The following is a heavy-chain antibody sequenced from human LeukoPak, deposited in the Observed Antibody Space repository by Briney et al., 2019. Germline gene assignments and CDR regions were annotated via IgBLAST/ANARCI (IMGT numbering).Heavy chain of an antibody. CDR1: GFTFSDYF. V-gene: IGHV3-11*01. CDR3: ARVHTRFFDY. D-gene: IGHD3-3*01. J-gene: IGHJ4*02. Sequence: GGSLRLSCAASGFTFSDYFMSWIRQAPGKGLEWVSHISSSGSTIYCADSVKGRFTISRDNAKTSLYLQMNSLRAEDTAVYYCARVHTRFFDYWGQGTLVTVSS. CDR2: ISSSGSTI.